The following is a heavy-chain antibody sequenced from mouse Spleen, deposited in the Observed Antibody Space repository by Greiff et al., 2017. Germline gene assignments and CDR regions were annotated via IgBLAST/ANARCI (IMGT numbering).Heavy chain of an antibody. Sequence: EVQLVESGGGLVQPGGSLNLSCTASGYTFTDYYMSWVRQPPGKALEWLGFIRNKANGNTTEYSASVKGRFTISRDNAQSILYHQRNALRAEDNATCYCAIYTSLRKDAMDYWGQGTSVTVSS. V-gene: IGHV7-3*01. CDR1: GYTFTDYY. D-gene: IGHD1-1*01. CDR2: IRNKANGNTT. CDR3: AIYTSLRKDAMDY. J-gene: IGHJ4*01.